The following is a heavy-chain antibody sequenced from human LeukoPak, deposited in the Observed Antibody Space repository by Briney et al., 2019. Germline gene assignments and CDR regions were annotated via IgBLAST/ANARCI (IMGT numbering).Heavy chain of an antibody. CDR1: GASISTSAYY. CDR3: ARLGYNGGWYQYYFEY. J-gene: IGHJ4*02. V-gene: IGHV4-39*01. CDR2: VYYSGTT. D-gene: IGHD6-19*01. Sequence: PAETLSLTCAVSGASISTSAYYWGWIRQPPGKGLQWIGSVYYSGTTHYNPSLQSRVTISVDTSKNQFSLELTSVTAADAAMYYCARLGYNGGWYQYYFEYWGLGTLVTVSS.